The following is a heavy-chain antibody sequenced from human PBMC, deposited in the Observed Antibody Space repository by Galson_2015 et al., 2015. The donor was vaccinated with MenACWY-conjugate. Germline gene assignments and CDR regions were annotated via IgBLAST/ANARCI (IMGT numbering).Heavy chain of an antibody. Sequence: QSGAEVKKPGESLKISCKGSGYSFTSYWIGWVRQMPGKGLEWMGIIYPGDSDTRYSPSFQGQVTISADKSISTAYLQWSSLKASDTAMYYCARPSDDCYGSGGWGAFDIWGQGTMVTVSS. CDR2: IYPGDSDT. CDR3: ARPSDDCYGSGGWGAFDI. CDR1: GYSFTSYW. D-gene: IGHD3-10*01. J-gene: IGHJ3*02. V-gene: IGHV5-51*01.